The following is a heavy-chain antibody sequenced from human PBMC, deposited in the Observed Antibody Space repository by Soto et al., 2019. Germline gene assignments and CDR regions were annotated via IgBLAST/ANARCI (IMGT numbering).Heavy chain of an antibody. D-gene: IGHD2-8*01. CDR2: IWHGGSNK. V-gene: IGHV3-33*01. CDR3: AREYCASTTCYTPYYYGMDV. J-gene: IGHJ6*02. CDR1: GFIFSTYG. Sequence: GGSLRLSCAASGFIFSTYGMHWVRRAPGKGLEWVAVIWHGGSNKYYADSVKGRFTISRDNSKNTVYLQMNSLRGEDTAVYYCAREYCASTTCYTPYYYGMDVWGQGTTVTVSS.